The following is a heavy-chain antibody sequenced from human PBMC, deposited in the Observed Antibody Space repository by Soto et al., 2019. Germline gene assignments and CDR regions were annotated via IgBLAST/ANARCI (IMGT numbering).Heavy chain of an antibody. CDR3: VRHFDK. CDR1: GFTFSTYW. Sequence: PWGSLRLSCAASGFTFSTYWMHWVGRPPGKGLVWGARITSDGSGTTYADSVKGRFTISRYNAKNTLYLQMNSLRADDTAVYYCVRHFDKWGQGTLVTVSS. J-gene: IGHJ4*02. CDR2: ITSDGSGT. V-gene: IGHV3-74*01.